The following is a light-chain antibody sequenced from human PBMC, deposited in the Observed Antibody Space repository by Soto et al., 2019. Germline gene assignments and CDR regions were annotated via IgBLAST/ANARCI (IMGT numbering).Light chain of an antibody. Sequence: QSVLTQPPSASGTPGQRVTISCSGSSSNIGSNPVNWYQQLPGTAPKLLIYGNHQRPSGIPDRFSGSKSVTSASLAISGLQSEDEADYCCAAWDDSLGILVFGGGTKLTVL. J-gene: IGLJ2*01. CDR1: SSNIGSNP. CDR2: GNH. CDR3: AAWDDSLGILV. V-gene: IGLV1-44*01.